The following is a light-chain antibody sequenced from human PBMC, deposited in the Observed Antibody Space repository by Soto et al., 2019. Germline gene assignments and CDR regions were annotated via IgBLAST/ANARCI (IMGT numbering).Light chain of an antibody. Sequence: VLTQSPATLSLSPGERATVSCRASQNVYFYLAWYQHKPGQAPRLLIYDASNRATGIPTRFSGSGSGTEFTLTISSLEPEDFAVYYCQQRTDWRVTFGGGTKVDIK. J-gene: IGKJ4*01. CDR2: DAS. CDR3: QQRTDWRVT. V-gene: IGKV3-11*01. CDR1: QNVYFY.